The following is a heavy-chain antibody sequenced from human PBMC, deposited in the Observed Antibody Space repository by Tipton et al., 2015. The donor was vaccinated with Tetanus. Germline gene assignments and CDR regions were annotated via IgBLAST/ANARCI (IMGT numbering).Heavy chain of an antibody. Sequence: SLRLSCGGSGFIVSSSYMHWVRQVPGKGLEWVAVIYTGGSTYYADSVRGRFTISRDNSRDTLFLQMNSLRVDDTAVYYCVSSPRFRTGRFESWGQGTHVTVSP. V-gene: IGHV3-53*01. J-gene: IGHJ4*02. CDR3: VSSPRFRTGRFES. D-gene: IGHD3-3*01. CDR2: IYTGGST. CDR1: GFIVSSSY.